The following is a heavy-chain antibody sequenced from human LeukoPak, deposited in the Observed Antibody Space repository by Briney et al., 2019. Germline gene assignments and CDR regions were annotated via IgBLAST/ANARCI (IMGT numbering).Heavy chain of an antibody. D-gene: IGHD6-19*01. Sequence: QPGGSLRLSCAASGFTFSSYGMHWVRQAPGKGLEWVAVISYDGSNKYYADSVKGRFTISRDNSKNTLYLQMNSLRVEDTAVYYCAKHREQWLVPPAFDYWGQGTLVTVSS. J-gene: IGHJ4*02. CDR2: ISYDGSNK. CDR1: GFTFSSYG. V-gene: IGHV3-30*18. CDR3: AKHREQWLVPPAFDY.